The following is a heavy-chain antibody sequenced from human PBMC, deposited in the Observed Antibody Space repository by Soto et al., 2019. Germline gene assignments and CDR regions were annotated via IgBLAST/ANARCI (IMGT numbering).Heavy chain of an antibody. CDR1: GYTFSGYY. V-gene: IGHV1-2*02. CDR3: AREGTGYSALDI. D-gene: IGHD3-9*01. CDR2: INPKSGGT. J-gene: IGHJ3*02. Sequence: ASVKVSCKASGYTFSGYYMHWVRQAPGQGLEWMGWINPKSGGTKYVQKFQGRVTMTRDTSSNTVYMDLSRLTSDDTAVYYCAREGTGYSALDIWGQGTMVTVSS.